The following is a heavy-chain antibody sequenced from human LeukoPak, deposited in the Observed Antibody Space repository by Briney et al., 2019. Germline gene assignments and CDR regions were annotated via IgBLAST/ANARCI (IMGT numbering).Heavy chain of an antibody. Sequence: GGSLRLSCAAPGFTFSSYSMNWVRQAPGKGLEWVSTISGSGDSTYYADSVKGRFTISRDNSKNTLYVQMNSLRAQDTAVYYCVKRVKDYYMDVWGKGTTVIVSS. J-gene: IGHJ6*03. V-gene: IGHV3-23*01. CDR3: VKRVKDYYMDV. CDR1: GFTFSSYS. CDR2: ISGSGDST. D-gene: IGHD2-21*01.